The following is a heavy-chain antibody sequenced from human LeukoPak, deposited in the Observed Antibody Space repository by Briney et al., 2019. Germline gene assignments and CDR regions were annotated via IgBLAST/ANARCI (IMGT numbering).Heavy chain of an antibody. J-gene: IGHJ4*02. CDR1: GGSISSSSYY. CDR2: IYYSGST. Sequence: PSETLSLTCTVSGGSISSSSYYWGWIRQPPGKGLEWIGSIYYSGSTYYNPSLKSRVTISVDTSKNQFSLKLSSVTAADTAVYYCARHILPYGDYAFYFDYWGQGTLVTVSS. V-gene: IGHV4-39*01. D-gene: IGHD4-17*01. CDR3: ARHILPYGDYAFYFDY.